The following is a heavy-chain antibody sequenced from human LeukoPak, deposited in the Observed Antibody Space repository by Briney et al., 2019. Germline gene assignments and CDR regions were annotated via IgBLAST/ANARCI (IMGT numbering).Heavy chain of an antibody. CDR2: INSDGSST. CDR3: ARVPYYYDSSGYPYFDY. Sequence: GGSLRLSCAAYGFTFSSYWMHWVRQAPGKGLVWVSRINSDGSSTSYADSVKGRFTISRDNAKNTLYLQMNSLRAEDTAVYYCARVPYYYDSSGYPYFDYWGQGTLVTVSS. CDR1: GFTFSSYW. J-gene: IGHJ4*02. D-gene: IGHD3-22*01. V-gene: IGHV3-74*01.